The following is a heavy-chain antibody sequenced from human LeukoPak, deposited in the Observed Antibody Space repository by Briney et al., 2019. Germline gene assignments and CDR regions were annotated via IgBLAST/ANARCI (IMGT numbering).Heavy chain of an antibody. CDR3: ARGSSWFDP. J-gene: IGHJ5*02. V-gene: IGHV4-59*01. CDR2: IYYSEST. CDR1: GGSISSYY. Sequence: SETLSLTCTVFGGSISSYYWSWIRQPPGKGLEWIGHIYYSESTNYNPSLKSRVTISVDTSKNQLSLKLSSVIAADTALYYCARGSSWFDPWGQGTLVTVSS.